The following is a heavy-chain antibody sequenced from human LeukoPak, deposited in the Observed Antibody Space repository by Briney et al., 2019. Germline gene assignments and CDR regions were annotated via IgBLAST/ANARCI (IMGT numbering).Heavy chain of an antibody. J-gene: IGHJ1*01. D-gene: IGHD1-26*01. CDR2: ISSSSSYI. CDR1: GFTFSSYS. V-gene: IGHV3-21*01. Sequence: GGSLRLSCAASGFTFSSYSMNWVRQAPGKGLEWVSSISSSSSYIYYADSVKGRFTISRDNAKNSLYLQMNSLRAEDTAVYYRAREMAPRPEGASRPEYFQHWGQGTLVTVSS. CDR3: AREMAPRPEGASRPEYFQH.